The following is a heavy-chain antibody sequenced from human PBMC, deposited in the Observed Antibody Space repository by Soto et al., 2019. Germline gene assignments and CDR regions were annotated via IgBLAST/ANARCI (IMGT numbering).Heavy chain of an antibody. CDR3: ARGIVGATSSLDYYYYGMDV. CDR2: IIPIFGTA. CDR1: GGTFSSYA. D-gene: IGHD1-26*01. J-gene: IGHJ6*02. Sequence: ASVKVSCKASGGTFSSYAISWVRQAPGQGLEWMGGIIPIFGTANYAQKFQGRATITADESTSTAYMELSSLRSEDTAVYYCARGIVGATSSLDYYYYGMDVWGQGTTVTVSS. V-gene: IGHV1-69*13.